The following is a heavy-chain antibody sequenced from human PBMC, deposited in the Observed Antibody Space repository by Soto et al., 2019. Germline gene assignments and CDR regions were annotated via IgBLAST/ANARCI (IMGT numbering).Heavy chain of an antibody. J-gene: IGHJ6*02. CDR2: ISSSSSYT. Sequence: QVQLVESGGGLVKPGGSLRLSCAASGFTFSDYYMSWIRQAPGKGLEWVSYISSSSSYTNYADSVKGRCTISRDNAMNSQCLQLNSLRAGDAAVYYSTRDSVGRFSGFGFTNGVCPSMDVRGQGTTVTLSS. D-gene: IGHD2-8*01. CDR1: GFTFSDYY. V-gene: IGHV3-11*06. CDR3: TRDSVGRFSGFGFTNGVCPSMDV.